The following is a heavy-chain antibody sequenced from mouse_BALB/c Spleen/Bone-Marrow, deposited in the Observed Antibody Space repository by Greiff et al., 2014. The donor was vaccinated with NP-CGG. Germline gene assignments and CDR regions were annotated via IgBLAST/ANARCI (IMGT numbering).Heavy chain of an antibody. J-gene: IGHJ2*01. V-gene: IGHV1-37*01. Sequence: EVQLQQSGPELVKPGASVKISCKASGYSFTGYFMNWVKQSHGKSLEWIGRINPYNGETFYNQKLKGKATLTADKSSSTAHMEFLSLTSEDAAVYYYERAAKKYGNYLDYWGQGTTLTVSS. CDR1: GYSFTGYF. CDR2: INPYNGET. D-gene: IGHD2-10*02. CDR3: ERAAKKYGNYLDY.